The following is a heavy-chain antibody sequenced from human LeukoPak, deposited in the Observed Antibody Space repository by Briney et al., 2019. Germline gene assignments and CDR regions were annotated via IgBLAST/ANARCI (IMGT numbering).Heavy chain of an antibody. V-gene: IGHV3-74*01. D-gene: IGHD3-22*01. CDR2: INSDGSST. Sequence: AGGSLRLSCAASGFTFSSYWMHWVRQAPGKGLVWVSRINSDGSSTSYADSVKGRFTISRDNAKDTLYLQMNSLRAEDTAVYYCASPGGITMIVEWGQGTLVTVSS. CDR1: GFTFSSYW. CDR3: ASPGGITMIVE. J-gene: IGHJ4*02.